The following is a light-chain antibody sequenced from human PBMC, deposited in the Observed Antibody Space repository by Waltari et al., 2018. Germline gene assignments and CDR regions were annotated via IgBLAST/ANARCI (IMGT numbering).Light chain of an antibody. V-gene: IGKV1-16*02. CDR1: QGIGKY. Sequence: DIQMTQSPSSLSASVGDRVTITCRASQGIGKYLAWFQQKPGEATKSLIYGASNLQRGVPSKFSGSGSGTDFTLTISNLQPEDFATYYCQQYNNYPLTFGGGTKVELK. CDR3: QQYNNYPLT. CDR2: GAS. J-gene: IGKJ4*01.